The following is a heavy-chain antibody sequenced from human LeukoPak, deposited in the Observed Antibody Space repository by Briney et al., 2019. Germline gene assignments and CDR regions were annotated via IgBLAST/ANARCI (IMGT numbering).Heavy chain of an antibody. CDR1: GGSISSSSYY. J-gene: IGHJ4*02. Sequence: SETLSLTCTVSGGSISSSSYYWGWIRQPPGEGLEWIGSIYYSGSTYYNPSLKSRVTISVDTSKNQFSLKLSSVTAADTAVYYCARGTWIQPEGYWGQGTLVTVSS. D-gene: IGHD5-18*01. CDR3: ARGTWIQPEGY. V-gene: IGHV4-39*07. CDR2: IYYSGST.